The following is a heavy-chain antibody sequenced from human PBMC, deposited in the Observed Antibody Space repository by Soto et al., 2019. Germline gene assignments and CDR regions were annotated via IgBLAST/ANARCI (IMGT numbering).Heavy chain of an antibody. D-gene: IGHD2-15*01. CDR3: ARDMGGLRIYYYGMDV. V-gene: IGHV3-7*01. CDR2: IKQDGSEK. CDR1: GFTFSSYW. Sequence: GGSLRLSCASSGFTFSSYWMSWVRQAPGKGLEWVANIKQDGSEKYYVDSVKGRFTISRDNAKNSLYLQMNSLRAEDTAVYYCARDMGGLRIYYYGMDVWGQGTTVTVSS. J-gene: IGHJ6*02.